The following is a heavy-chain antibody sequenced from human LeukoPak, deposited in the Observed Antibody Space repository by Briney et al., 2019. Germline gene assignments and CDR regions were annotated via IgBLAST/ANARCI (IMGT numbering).Heavy chain of an antibody. Sequence: GGSLRLSCAASGFTVSSNYMSWVRQAPGKGLEWVSVIYRDGSTNYADSVKGRFTISRDNSKNTLYLQMNSLRADDTAVYYCTRHNYGDYSWYFDLWGRGALVTVSS. D-gene: IGHD4-17*01. J-gene: IGHJ2*01. CDR2: IYRDGST. CDR3: TRHNYGDYSWYFDL. CDR1: GFTVSSNY. V-gene: IGHV3-66*04.